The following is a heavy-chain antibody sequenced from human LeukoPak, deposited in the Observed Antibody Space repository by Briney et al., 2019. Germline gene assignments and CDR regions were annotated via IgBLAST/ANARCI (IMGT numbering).Heavy chain of an antibody. CDR1: GFTFSSYA. D-gene: IGHD3-10*01. Sequence: AGGSLRLSCAASGFTFSSYAMHWVRQAPGKGLEWVSAISGSGGSTYYADSVKGRFTISRDNSKNTLFLQMNSLRAEDTAVYYCARDPGANGSGSYLGEAFDIWGQGTMVTVSS. J-gene: IGHJ3*02. CDR3: ARDPGANGSGSYLGEAFDI. CDR2: ISGSGGST. V-gene: IGHV3-23*01.